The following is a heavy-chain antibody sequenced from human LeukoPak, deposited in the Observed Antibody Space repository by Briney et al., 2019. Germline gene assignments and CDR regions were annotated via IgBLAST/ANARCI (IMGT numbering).Heavy chain of an antibody. D-gene: IGHD3-3*01. J-gene: IGHJ4*02. CDR2: MNPNSGNT. Sequence: ASVKVSCKASGYTFTSYDINWVRQATGQGLEWMGWMNPNSGNTGYAQKFQGRVTMTRDTSISTAYMELSSLRSEDTAVYHCARGWRSYYDFWSGYPPRFDYWGQGTLVTVSS. CDR1: GYTFTSYD. CDR3: ARGWRSYYDFWSGYPPRFDY. V-gene: IGHV1-8*01.